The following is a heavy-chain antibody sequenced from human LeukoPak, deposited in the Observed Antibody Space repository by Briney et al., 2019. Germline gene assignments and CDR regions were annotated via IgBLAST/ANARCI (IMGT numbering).Heavy chain of an antibody. CDR3: TRGGYNYDSPPGDPFDY. V-gene: IGHV4-59*01. J-gene: IGHJ4*02. D-gene: IGHD5-18*01. CDR1: GGSISSYY. CDR2: IYYRGNT. Sequence: SETLSLTCTVPGGSISSYYWSWIRQPPGKGLEWIGYIYYRGNTNYNPSLKSRVTISVDMSKNQFSLKLSSVTAADTAVYYCTRGGYNYDSPPGDPFDYWGQGTLVTVSS.